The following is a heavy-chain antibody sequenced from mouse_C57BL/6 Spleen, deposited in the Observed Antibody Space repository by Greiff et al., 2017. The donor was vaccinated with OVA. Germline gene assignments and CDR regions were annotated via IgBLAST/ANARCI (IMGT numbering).Heavy chain of an antibody. J-gene: IGHJ2*01. Sequence: ESGPGLVKPSQSLSLTCSVTGYSITSGYYWNWIRQFPGNKLEWMGYISYDGSNNYNPSLKNRISITRDTSKNQFFLKLNSVTTEDTATYYCARFGGYYDYDEGYFDDWGQGTTLTVSS. D-gene: IGHD2-4*01. CDR2: ISYDGSN. CDR3: ARFGGYYDYDEGYFDD. CDR1: GYSITSGYY. V-gene: IGHV3-6*01.